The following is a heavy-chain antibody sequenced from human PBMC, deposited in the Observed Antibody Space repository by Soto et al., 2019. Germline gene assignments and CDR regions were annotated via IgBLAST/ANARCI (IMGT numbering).Heavy chain of an antibody. V-gene: IGHV1-18*04. CDR3: PKAPVLLLYGGWFDP. CDR2: ISGDNGNT. Sequence: QIQLVQSGAEVRKPGASVKVSCKASGYTFTNYGIGWVRQAPGQGLEWMGWISGDNGNTNYAEKFQGRVTMTTDTSTSTAYIELRSLRSGDTAVYYCPKAPVLLLYGGWFDPWGQGTLVSVSS. CDR1: GYTFTNYG. D-gene: IGHD3-22*01. J-gene: IGHJ5*02.